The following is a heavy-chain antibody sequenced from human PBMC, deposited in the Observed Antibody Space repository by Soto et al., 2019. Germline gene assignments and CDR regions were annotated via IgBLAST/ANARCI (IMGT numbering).Heavy chain of an antibody. V-gene: IGHV3-64*01. Sequence: EVQLVESGGGLVQPGGSLRLSCAASGFTFSSYAMRWVRQAPGKGLEYVSVITSSGGNTDYASSVKGRFTISRDNSKNTLYLQMGSLRDEDMAVYYCARRIPFGYGMDVWGQGTTVTVSS. D-gene: IGHD2-21*01. CDR2: ITSSGGNT. CDR3: ARRIPFGYGMDV. CDR1: GFTFSSYA. J-gene: IGHJ6*02.